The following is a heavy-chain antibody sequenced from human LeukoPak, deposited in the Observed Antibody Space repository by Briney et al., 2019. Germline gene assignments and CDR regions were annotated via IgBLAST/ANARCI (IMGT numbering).Heavy chain of an antibody. V-gene: IGHV4-34*01. CDR1: GGSFSGYY. CDR3: ASPGWTPHY. Sequence: PSETLSLTCAVYGGSFSGYYWSWIRQPPGKGLEWIGEINHSGSTNYNPSLKSRVTLSVDTSKNQFSLKLSSVTAADTAVYYCASPGWTPHYWGQGTLVTVSS. D-gene: IGHD6-19*01. CDR2: INHSGST. J-gene: IGHJ4*02.